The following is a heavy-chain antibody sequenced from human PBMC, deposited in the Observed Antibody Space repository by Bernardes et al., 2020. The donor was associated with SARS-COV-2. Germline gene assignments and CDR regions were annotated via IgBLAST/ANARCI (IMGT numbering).Heavy chain of an antibody. V-gene: IGHV3-30*03. Sequence: GGSLRLSCAASGFTFSRYGIHWVRQAPGKGLEWVAIIAYDESNTYYADSVKGRFTISRDYSKNTLYLQMNSLRTDDTAVYYCARDQDSSDHIFGGFDYWGQGTLVTVSS. CDR2: IAYDESNT. J-gene: IGHJ4*02. CDR3: ARDQDSSDHIFGGFDY. D-gene: IGHD3-22*01. CDR1: GFTFSRYG.